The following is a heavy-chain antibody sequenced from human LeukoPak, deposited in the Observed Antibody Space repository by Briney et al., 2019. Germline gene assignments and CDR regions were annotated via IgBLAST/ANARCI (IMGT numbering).Heavy chain of an antibody. V-gene: IGHV4-34*01. CDR3: ARGPTYQPIDY. Sequence: PSETLSLTCAVYGGSFSGYYWSWIRQPPGKGLEWIASIHYSGTTYYNPSLKSRVTISVDTSKNHFSLNLNSVTAADTAVYYCARGPTYQPIDYWGQGTLVTVSS. CDR1: GGSFSGYY. D-gene: IGHD2-2*01. J-gene: IGHJ4*02. CDR2: IHYSGTT.